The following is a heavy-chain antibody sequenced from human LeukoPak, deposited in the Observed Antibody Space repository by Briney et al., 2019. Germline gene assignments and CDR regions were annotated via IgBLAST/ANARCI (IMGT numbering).Heavy chain of an antibody. CDR1: GFTFSTSP. D-gene: IGHD3-3*01. Sequence: GGSLRLSCAASGFTFSTSPMGWVRQAPGKGLEWVSSIHAGGSDPFYADSVQGRFTISRDNSKNTPSLQLNSLRAEDTAVYFCAKGGHHFNPFFYCGQGTLVTVSS. J-gene: IGHJ4*02. V-gene: IGHV3-23*01. CDR2: IHAGGSDP. CDR3: AKGGHHFNPFFY.